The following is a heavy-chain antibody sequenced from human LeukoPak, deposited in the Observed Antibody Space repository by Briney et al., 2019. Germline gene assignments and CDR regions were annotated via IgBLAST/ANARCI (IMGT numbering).Heavy chain of an antibody. Sequence: SETLSLTCTVSGYSISSGYYWGWIRQPPGKGLEWVGSISHRGSTYYNPSLRSRITISLDRSKQKFSLKLTSVTAADTAVYYCARVKRRWLLDYWGQGTLVTVSS. D-gene: IGHD5-24*01. J-gene: IGHJ4*02. V-gene: IGHV4-38-2*02. CDR2: ISHRGST. CDR1: GYSISSGYY. CDR3: ARVKRRWLLDY.